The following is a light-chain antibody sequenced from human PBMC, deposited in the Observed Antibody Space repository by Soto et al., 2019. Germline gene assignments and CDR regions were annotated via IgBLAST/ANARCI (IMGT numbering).Light chain of an antibody. CDR2: EVR. J-gene: IGLJ1*01. Sequence: QSALTQPASVSGSPGQSITISCTGTSSDVGAYDLVSWYQQHPDKAPKLMIYEVRGRPSGVSNRFSGSKSFNTATLTISGLQAEDEADYYCSSHTTRNTRVFGTGTKLTVL. CDR3: SSHTTRNTRV. CDR1: SSDVGAYDL. V-gene: IGLV2-14*03.